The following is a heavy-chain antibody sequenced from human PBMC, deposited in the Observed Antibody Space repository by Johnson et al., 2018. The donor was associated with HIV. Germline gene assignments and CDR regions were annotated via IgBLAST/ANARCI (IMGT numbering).Heavy chain of an antibody. CDR2: LWYDGSTE. V-gene: IGHV3-33*06. D-gene: IGHD3-22*01. J-gene: IGHJ3*02. Sequence: VESGGGVVQPGRSLRLSCAASGFTFSSYGVHWVRQAPGTGLAWAAVLWYDGSTEYYADSVKRRFTLSRDNSKNTLYLQMNSLRAEDTALYYCAKDKRESCTMIGEDRAFEIWGQGTTVTVSS. CDR1: GFTFSSYG. CDR3: AKDKRESCTMIGEDRAFEI.